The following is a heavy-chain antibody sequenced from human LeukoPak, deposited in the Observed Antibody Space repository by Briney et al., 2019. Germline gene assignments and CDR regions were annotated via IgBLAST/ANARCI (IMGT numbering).Heavy chain of an antibody. Sequence: GGSLRLSCAASGFTFSNNAMTWVRQAPGEGLEWVSTITGSDDSTYYADSVKGRFTISRDYSKNTVFLQLNNLRAEDTAMYYCAKRGYSEFYFDYWGQGTLVTVSS. CDR1: GFTFSNNA. CDR3: AKRGYSEFYFDY. V-gene: IGHV3-23*01. CDR2: ITGSDDST. D-gene: IGHD5-18*01. J-gene: IGHJ4*02.